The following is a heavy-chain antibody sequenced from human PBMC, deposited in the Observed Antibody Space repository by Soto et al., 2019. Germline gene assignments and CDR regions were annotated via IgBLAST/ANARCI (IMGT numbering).Heavy chain of an antibody. J-gene: IGHJ4*02. V-gene: IGHV4-34*02. CDR2: INHSGIT. CDR3: ARRYSGTGYYES. Sequence: QAQLQQWGAGLLKPSETLSLRCGFHGVSFSVYFWSWIRRPPGKGLEWIGEINHSGITHYNPSLKTRLTLSLDTSTNQYSLNLTPVTAADTAVYYYARRYSGTGYYESWGQGTLVTISP. CDR1: GVSFSVYF. D-gene: IGHD1-26*01.